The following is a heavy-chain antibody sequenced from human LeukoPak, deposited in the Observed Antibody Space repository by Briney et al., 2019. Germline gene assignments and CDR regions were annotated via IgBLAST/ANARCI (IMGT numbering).Heavy chain of an antibody. Sequence: GSSVKVSCKASGYTFTAYYMHWVRQAPGQGLEWMGWINSSSGGTNYAQKFQGRVIMTRDTYISTAYTELSRLRSDDTAVYYCATPSNYGSGRQLNYWGQGTLVTVCS. CDR2: INSSSGGT. J-gene: IGHJ4*02. CDR3: ATPSNYGSGRQLNY. D-gene: IGHD3-10*01. CDR1: GYTFTAYY. V-gene: IGHV1-2*02.